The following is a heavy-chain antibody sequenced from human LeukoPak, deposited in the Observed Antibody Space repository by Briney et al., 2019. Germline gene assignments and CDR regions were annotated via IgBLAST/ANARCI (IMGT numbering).Heavy chain of an antibody. Sequence: GGSPRLSCAASGFTFSSYSMNWVRQAPGKGLEWVSSISSSSSYIYYADSVKGRFTISRDNAKNSLYLQMNSLRAEDTAVYYCARDGGIAVAAPYYFDYWGQGTLVTVSS. CDR1: GFTFSSYS. V-gene: IGHV3-21*01. J-gene: IGHJ4*02. CDR2: ISSSSSYI. D-gene: IGHD6-19*01. CDR3: ARDGGIAVAAPYYFDY.